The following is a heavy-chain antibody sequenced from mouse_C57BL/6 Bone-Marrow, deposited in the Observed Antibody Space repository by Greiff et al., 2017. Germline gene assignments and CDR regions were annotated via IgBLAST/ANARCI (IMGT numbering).Heavy chain of an antibody. CDR1: GYSITSGYY. D-gene: IGHD2-14*01. CDR2: ISYDGSN. CDR3: ARDEGTRAY. V-gene: IGHV3-6*01. J-gene: IGHJ3*01. Sequence: EVQLQESGPGLVQPSQSLSLTCSVTGYSITSGYYWNWIRQFPGNKLEWMGYISYDGSNNYNPSLKNRISITRDTSKNQFFLKLNSVTTEDTATYYCARDEGTRAYWGQGTLVTVSA.